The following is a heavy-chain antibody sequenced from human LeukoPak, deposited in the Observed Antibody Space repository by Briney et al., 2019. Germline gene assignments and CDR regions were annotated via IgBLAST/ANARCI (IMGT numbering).Heavy chain of an antibody. J-gene: IGHJ4*02. V-gene: IGHV1-8*03. D-gene: IGHD6-19*01. CDR1: GYSFTNYD. CDR2: MNPNSGIT. CDR3: ARSAYSSGWYYFDY. Sequence: ASVKVSCKASGYSFTNYDVNWVRQATGQGLEWMGWMNPNSGITAYAQKFQGRVTITRNTSISTAYMELSSLRSEDTAVYYCARSAYSSGWYYFDYWGQGTLVTVSS.